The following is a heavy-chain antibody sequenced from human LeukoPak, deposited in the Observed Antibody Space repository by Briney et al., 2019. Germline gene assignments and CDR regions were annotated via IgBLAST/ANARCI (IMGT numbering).Heavy chain of an antibody. D-gene: IGHD3-10*01. V-gene: IGHV3-30-3*01. Sequence: GGSLRLSCAASGFTFSSYAMHWVRQAPGKGLEWVAVISYDGSNKYYADSVKGRFTISRDNSKNTLYLQMNSLRAEDTAVYYCARDRVLLWFGELFYYYYMDVWGKGTTVTVSS. CDR3: ARDRVLLWFGELFYYYYMDV. CDR1: GFTFSSYA. CDR2: ISYDGSNK. J-gene: IGHJ6*03.